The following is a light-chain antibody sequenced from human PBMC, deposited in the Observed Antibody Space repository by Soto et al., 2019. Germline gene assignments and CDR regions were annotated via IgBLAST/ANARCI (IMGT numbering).Light chain of an antibody. V-gene: IGKV3-15*01. Sequence: EIVMTQSPATLSVSPGERATLSCRASQRLNGNLAWYQHIPGQSPRLLIYEASTRATGVPARFSGSGSRTECTLTISGLQSEDFCVYYCQQYQTWPRTFGQGTQVEVK. CDR3: QQYQTWPRT. CDR1: QRLNGN. J-gene: IGKJ1*01. CDR2: EAS.